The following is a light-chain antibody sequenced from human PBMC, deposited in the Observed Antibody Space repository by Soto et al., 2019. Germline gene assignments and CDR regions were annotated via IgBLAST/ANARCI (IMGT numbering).Light chain of an antibody. J-gene: IGKJ5*01. CDR3: HKYNSALLT. CDR1: QGIYNY. Sequence: DIQMTQSPSSLSASVGDRVTITCRANQGIYNYLAWYQQKPGKAPKLLIYAASTLEAGVPSRFSGSGSGTDFTLTISSLQPEDVATYYCHKYNSALLTFGQGTRLEIK. V-gene: IGKV1-27*01. CDR2: AAS.